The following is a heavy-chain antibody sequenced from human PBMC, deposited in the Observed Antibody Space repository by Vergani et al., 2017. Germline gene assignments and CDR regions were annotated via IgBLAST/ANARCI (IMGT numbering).Heavy chain of an antibody. D-gene: IGHD5-12*01. CDR1: GFTFDDYA. CDR2: ISWNSGSI. Sequence: EVQLVESGGGLVQPGRSLRLSCAASGFTFDDYAMHWVRQAPGKGLEWVSGISWNSGSICYADSVKGRFTISRDNAKNSLYLQMNSLRAEDTALYYCAKEGIVATIFDYWGQGTLVTVSS. V-gene: IGHV3-9*01. J-gene: IGHJ4*02. CDR3: AKEGIVATIFDY.